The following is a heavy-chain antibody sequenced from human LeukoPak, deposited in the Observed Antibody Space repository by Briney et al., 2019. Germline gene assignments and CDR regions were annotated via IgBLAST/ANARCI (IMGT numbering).Heavy chain of an antibody. Sequence: ASVKVSCKASGYTFTGYYRNWVRQAPGQGLEWMGRINPNSGTANYAQKFQGRVTMTTDASTSTAYMELSSLRSDDTAVYYCARDQRSSSRTSWFDYWGQGTLVTVSS. CDR3: ARDQRSSSRTSWFDY. D-gene: IGHD6-13*01. V-gene: IGHV1-2*06. CDR1: GYTFTGYY. J-gene: IGHJ4*02. CDR2: INPNSGTA.